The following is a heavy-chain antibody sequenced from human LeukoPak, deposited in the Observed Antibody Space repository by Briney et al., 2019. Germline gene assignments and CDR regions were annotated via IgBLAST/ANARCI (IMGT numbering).Heavy chain of an antibody. V-gene: IGHV4-39*01. CDR3: ARMELELLWFGEDWFDP. CDR1: GGSISSSSYY. D-gene: IGHD3-10*01. Sequence: SETLSLTCTVSGGSISSSSYYWGWIRQPPGKGLEWIGSIYYSGSTYYNPSLKSRVTISVDTSKYQFSLKLSSVTAADTAVYYCARMELELLWFGEDWFDPWGQGTLVTVSS. CDR2: IYYSGST. J-gene: IGHJ5*02.